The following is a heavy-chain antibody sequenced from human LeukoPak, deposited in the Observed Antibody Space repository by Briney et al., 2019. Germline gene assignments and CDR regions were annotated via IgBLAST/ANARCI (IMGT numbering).Heavy chain of an antibody. CDR2: ISGSGGST. CDR3: AKGQRFYGEYYFDQ. Sequence: GGSLRLSCAASGFTFSSYGMSWVRQAPGKGLEWVSAISGSGGSTYYADSVKGRFTISRDNSKNTLCLQMNRLRAEDTAVYYCAKGQRFYGEYYFDQWGQGTLVTVSS. CDR1: GFTFSSYG. D-gene: IGHD4-17*01. J-gene: IGHJ4*02. V-gene: IGHV3-23*01.